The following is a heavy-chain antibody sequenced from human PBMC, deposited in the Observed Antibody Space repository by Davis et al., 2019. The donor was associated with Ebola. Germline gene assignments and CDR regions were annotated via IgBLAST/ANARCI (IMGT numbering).Heavy chain of an antibody. CDR1: GFTFSTYS. CDR2: ISSDSDYI. V-gene: IGHV3-21*01. CDR3: ASGPYCISTSCRNWFDP. Sequence: PGGSLRLSCAASGFTFSTYSMSWVRQAPGKGLEWVSSISSDSDYIYYADSAKGRFTISRDNAKNSLYLQMNSLRAEDTAVYYCASGPYCISTSCRNWFDPWGQGTLVTVSS. J-gene: IGHJ5*02. D-gene: IGHD2-2*01.